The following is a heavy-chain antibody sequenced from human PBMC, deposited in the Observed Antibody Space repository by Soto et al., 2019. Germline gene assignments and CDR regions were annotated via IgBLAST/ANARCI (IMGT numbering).Heavy chain of an antibody. CDR2: IKQDGSER. D-gene: IGHD2-21*01. CDR1: GFTFGNYW. Sequence: AGGSLRLSCAASGFTFGNYWMSWVRQAPGKGPEWVANIKQDGSERNYVDSVKGRFTISRDNAESSLYLQMNSLRVEDTGVYYCASARHIGPWGQGTLVTVSS. J-gene: IGHJ5*02. V-gene: IGHV3-7*01. CDR3: ASARHIGP.